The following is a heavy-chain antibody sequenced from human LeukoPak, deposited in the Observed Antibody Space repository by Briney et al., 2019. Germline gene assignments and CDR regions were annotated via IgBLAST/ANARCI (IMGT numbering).Heavy chain of an antibody. CDR3: ASVGYCSGGSCYTRIDY. V-gene: IGHV3-21*01. J-gene: IGHJ4*02. D-gene: IGHD2-15*01. Sequence: GGSLRLSCAASGFTFSSYSMNWVRQAPGKGLEWVSSISSSSSYIYYADSVKGRFTISRDNAKNSLYLQMNSLRAEDTAVYYCASVGYCSGGSCYTRIDYWGQGTLVTVSS. CDR2: ISSSSSYI. CDR1: GFTFSSYS.